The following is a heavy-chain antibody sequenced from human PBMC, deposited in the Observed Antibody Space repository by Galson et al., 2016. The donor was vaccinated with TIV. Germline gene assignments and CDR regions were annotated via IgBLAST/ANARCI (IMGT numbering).Heavy chain of an antibody. J-gene: IGHJ4*02. V-gene: IGHV3-9*01. CDR1: GFTFHDYG. CDR3: ARVGNYCYELDY. D-gene: IGHD3-3*01. Sequence: SLRLSCAASGFTFHDYGMHWVRQVLGKGLEWVSGISSNSVYLGYADSVKGRFTMSRDNAKNSLYLQMDSLRADDTALYYCARVGNYCYELDYWGQGTLVTVSS. CDR2: ISSNSVYL.